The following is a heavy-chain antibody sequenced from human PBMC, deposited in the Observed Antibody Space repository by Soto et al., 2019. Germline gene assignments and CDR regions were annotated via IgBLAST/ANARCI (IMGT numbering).Heavy chain of an antibody. J-gene: IGHJ4*02. V-gene: IGHV3-33*01. CDR2: IWYDGSNK. Sequence: QVQLVESGGGVVQPGRSLRLSCAASGFTFSSYGMHWVRQAPGKGLEWVAVIWYDGSNKYYADSVKGRFTISRDNSKNTLYLQMNSLRAEDTAVYYCARDRDSYGDSRGSYWGQGTLVTVSS. D-gene: IGHD4-17*01. CDR1: GFTFSSYG. CDR3: ARDRDSYGDSRGSY.